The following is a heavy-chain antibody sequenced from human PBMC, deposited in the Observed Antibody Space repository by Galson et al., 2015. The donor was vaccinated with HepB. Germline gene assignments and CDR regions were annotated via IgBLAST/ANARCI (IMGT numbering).Heavy chain of an antibody. CDR1: GYTFTSYG. CDR3: ARAHLLGYCSGGSCYSPFDY. CDR2: ISAYNGNT. Sequence: SVKVSCKASGYTFTSYGISWVRQAPGQGLEWMGWISAYNGNTNYAQKLQGRVTITADESTSTAYMELSSLRSEDTAVYYYARAHLLGYCSGGSCYSPFDYWGQGTLVTVSS. V-gene: IGHV1-18*01. D-gene: IGHD2-15*01. J-gene: IGHJ4*02.